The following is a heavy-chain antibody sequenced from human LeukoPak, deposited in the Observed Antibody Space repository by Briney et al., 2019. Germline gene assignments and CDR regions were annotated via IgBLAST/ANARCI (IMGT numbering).Heavy chain of an antibody. D-gene: IGHD3-10*01. Sequence: WXWXRXPPXKGLEWIGYIHYSGNTNYNPSLKSRVSISVDTSKNQFSLKLTSVTAADTAVYYCAAYRSGTHYNSYYFDDWGQGTLVTVSS. CDR3: AAYRSGTHYNSYYFDD. CDR2: IHYSGNT. J-gene: IGHJ4*02. V-gene: IGHV4-59*08.